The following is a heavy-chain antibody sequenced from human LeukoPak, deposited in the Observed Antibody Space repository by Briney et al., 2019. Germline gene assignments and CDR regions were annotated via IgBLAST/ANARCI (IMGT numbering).Heavy chain of an antibody. CDR3: AGQWEPYYYYYGMDV. J-gene: IGHJ6*02. CDR2: IYTSGST. CDR1: GGSISSYY. V-gene: IGHV4-4*07. Sequence: PSETLSLTCTVSGGSISSYYWSWIRQPAGKGLEWIGRIYTSGSTNYNPSLKSRVTMSVDTSKNQSSLKLSSVTAADTAVYYCAGQWEPYYYYYGMDVWGQGTTVTVSS. D-gene: IGHD1-26*01.